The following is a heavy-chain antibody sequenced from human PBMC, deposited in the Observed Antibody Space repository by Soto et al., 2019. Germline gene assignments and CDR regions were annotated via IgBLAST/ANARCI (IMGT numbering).Heavy chain of an antibody. CDR2: ISYDGTNK. CDR3: ARRASGTPYFDS. CDR1: GFTFNSYA. D-gene: IGHD1-1*01. J-gene: IGHJ4*02. V-gene: IGHV3-30-3*01. Sequence: QVQLVESGGGVVQPGRSQRLSCAASGFTFNSYAFHWVRQAPGKGLEWVAVISYDGTNKYYADSVKGRFTLSRDNSKNTLYLQMSSLRPEDTAVYYCARRASGTPYFDSWGQGSLVTVSS.